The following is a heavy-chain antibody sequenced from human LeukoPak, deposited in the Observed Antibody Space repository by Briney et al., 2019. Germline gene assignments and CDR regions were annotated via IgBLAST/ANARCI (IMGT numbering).Heavy chain of an antibody. CDR1: GYTFTGYH. CDR2: INPSGGST. D-gene: IGHD5-12*01. V-gene: IGHV1-46*01. Sequence: GASVKVSCKASGYTFTGYHIHWVRQAPGQGLEWMGIINPSGGSTSYAQKFQGRVTMTRDTSTSTVYMELSSLRSEDTAVYYCARENIVATTDYYYYYYMDVWGKGTTVTVSS. CDR3: ARENIVATTDYYYYYYMDV. J-gene: IGHJ6*03.